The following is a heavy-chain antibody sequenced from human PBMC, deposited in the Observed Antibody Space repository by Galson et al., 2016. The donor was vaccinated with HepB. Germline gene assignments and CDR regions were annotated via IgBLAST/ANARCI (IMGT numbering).Heavy chain of an antibody. V-gene: IGHV1-8*02. J-gene: IGHJ6*02. D-gene: IGHD3-10*01. CDR3: TRTKVRGLPAMDV. CDR2: VNPYSGNR. Sequence: SVKVSCKAAGYTFINYDINWVRPAPGQGLECLGWVNPYSGNRCYPPKFQGRVTMTTDRSICPAYMDLSSLRSDNTAVYYCTRTKVRGLPAMDVWGQGTTVTVSS. CDR1: GYTFINYD.